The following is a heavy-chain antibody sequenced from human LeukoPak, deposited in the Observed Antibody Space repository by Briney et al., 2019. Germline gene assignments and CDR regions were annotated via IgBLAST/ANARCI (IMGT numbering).Heavy chain of an antibody. Sequence: GGSLRLSCAASGFIFSTYAIHWVRQAPGKGLEWVAVISYAGSNTHYADSVKGRFTISRDNSKNTLNLQMNSLRAEDTAVYYCAKALYDYGDYFDAFDIWGQGTMVTVSS. CDR1: GFIFSTYA. J-gene: IGHJ3*02. CDR2: ISYAGSNT. V-gene: IGHV3-30-3*01. CDR3: AKALYDYGDYFDAFDI. D-gene: IGHD4-17*01.